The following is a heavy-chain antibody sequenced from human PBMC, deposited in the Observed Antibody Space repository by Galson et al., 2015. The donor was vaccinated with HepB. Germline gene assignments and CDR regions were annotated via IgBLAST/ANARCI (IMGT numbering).Heavy chain of an antibody. V-gene: IGHV1-69*04. CDR3: AREERQLWSRHGMDV. D-gene: IGHD5-18*01. Sequence: SCKASGGTFSSYAISWVRQAPGQGLEWMGRIIPILGIANYAQKFQGRVTITADKSTSTAYMELSSLRSEDTAVYYCAREERQLWSRHGMDVWGQGTTVTVSS. CDR1: GGTFSSYA. J-gene: IGHJ6*02. CDR2: IIPILGIA.